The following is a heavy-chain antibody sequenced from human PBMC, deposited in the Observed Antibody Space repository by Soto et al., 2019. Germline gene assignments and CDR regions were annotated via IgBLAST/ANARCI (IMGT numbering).Heavy chain of an antibody. CDR3: ARGSYCISTSCRGGWFDP. Sequence: QVQLVQSGAEVKKPGASVKVSCKASGYTFTSYGISWVRQAPGQGLEWMGWISAYNGNTNYAQKLQGRVTMTTDTSTSTSDMELRSLRSDDTAVYYCARGSYCISTSCRGGWFDPCGQGTLVTVSS. CDR2: ISAYNGNT. D-gene: IGHD2-2*01. J-gene: IGHJ5*02. CDR1: GYTFTSYG. V-gene: IGHV1-18*01.